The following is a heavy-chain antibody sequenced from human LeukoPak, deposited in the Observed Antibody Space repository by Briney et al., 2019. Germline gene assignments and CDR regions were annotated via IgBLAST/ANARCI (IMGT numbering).Heavy chain of an antibody. D-gene: IGHD6-19*01. CDR3: ARHASGWYDYYYYYGMDV. Sequence: KPSETLSLTCTVPGGSISSYYWSWIRQPPRKGLEWIGYIYYSGSTNYNPSLKSRVTISVDTSKNQFSLKLSSVTAADTAVYYCARHASGWYDYYYYYGMDVWGQGTTVTVSS. CDR1: GGSISSYY. CDR2: IYYSGST. V-gene: IGHV4-59*08. J-gene: IGHJ6*02.